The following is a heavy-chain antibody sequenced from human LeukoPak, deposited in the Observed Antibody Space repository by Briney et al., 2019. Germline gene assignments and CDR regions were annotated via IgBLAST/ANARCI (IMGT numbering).Heavy chain of an antibody. J-gene: IGHJ4*02. CDR3: ARVSDYGDYSFDY. CDR2: IYTSGST. V-gene: IGHV4-61*02. D-gene: IGHD4-17*01. Sequence: PSQTLSLTCTVSGGSISSGSYYWSWIRQPAGKGLEWIGRIYTSGSTNYNPSLESRVTISVDTSKNQFSLKLSSVTAADTAVYYCARVSDYGDYSFDYWGQGTLVTVSS. CDR1: GGSISSGSYY.